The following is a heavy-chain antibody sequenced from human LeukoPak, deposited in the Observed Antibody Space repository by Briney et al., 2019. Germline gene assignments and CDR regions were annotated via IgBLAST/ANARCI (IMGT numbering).Heavy chain of an antibody. CDR2: IRYDGSNK. J-gene: IGHJ4*02. CDR3: AKGVVVVAAKYYFDY. V-gene: IGHV3-30*02. D-gene: IGHD2-15*01. CDR1: KFTFSSYG. Sequence: GGSLRLSCAASKFTFSSYGMHWVRQAPGKGLEWVAFIRYDGSNKYYADSVKGRFTVSRDNSKNTLYLQMNSLRAEDMAVYYCAKGVVVVAAKYYFDYWGQGTLVTVSS.